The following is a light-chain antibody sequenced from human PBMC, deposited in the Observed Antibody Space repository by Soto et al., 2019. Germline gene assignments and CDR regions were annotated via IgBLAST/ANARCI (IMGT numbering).Light chain of an antibody. V-gene: IGKV3-20*01. CDR1: QSVSSSY. J-gene: IGKJ4*01. Sequence: ELVLTQSPGSLSLSPGERASLSGNTSQSVSSSYLAWYQQKPGQAPRLLIYGASSRATGIPARFSGSGSGTGFNLTISSLQSEDFAVYFCQQYDDWLRLTFGGGTKVDIK. CDR2: GAS. CDR3: QQYDDWLRLT.